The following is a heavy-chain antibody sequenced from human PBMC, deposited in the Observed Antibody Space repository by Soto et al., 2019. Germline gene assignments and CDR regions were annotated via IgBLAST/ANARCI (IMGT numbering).Heavy chain of an antibody. CDR2: ISYDGSNK. V-gene: IGHV3-30*18. J-gene: IGHJ4*02. Sequence: QVQLVESGGGVVQPGRSLRLSCAASGFTFSSYGMHWVRQAPGKGLEWGAVISYDGSNKYYADSVKGRFTISRDNSKNTRYLQMNSLRAEDTAVYYCAKARAYYYDSSALGDYWGQGTLVTVSS. D-gene: IGHD3-22*01. CDR3: AKARAYYYDSSALGDY. CDR1: GFTFSSYG.